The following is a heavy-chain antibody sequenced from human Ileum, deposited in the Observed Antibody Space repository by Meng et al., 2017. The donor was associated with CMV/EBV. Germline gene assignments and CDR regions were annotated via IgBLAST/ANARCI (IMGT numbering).Heavy chain of an antibody. CDR3: AHRYCGGGSCYGFNY. CDR2: IYWDDDK. CDR1: GFSLSTSGVG. D-gene: IGHD2-15*01. V-gene: IGHV2-5*02. J-gene: IGHJ4*02. Sequence: QITLKESGPTVVKPTQTLTLTCTFSGFSLSTSGVGVGWIRQPPGKALEWLALIYWDDDKRYSPSLHSRLTITKDTSKNQVVLTMTNMDPVDTATYYCAHRYCGGGSCYGFNYWGQGTLVTVSS.